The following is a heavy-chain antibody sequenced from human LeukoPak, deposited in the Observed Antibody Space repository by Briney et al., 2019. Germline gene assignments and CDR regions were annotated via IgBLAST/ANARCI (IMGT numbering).Heavy chain of an antibody. CDR3: ARAPSEVGGYYPEYFRH. J-gene: IGHJ1*01. V-gene: IGHV3-74*01. CDR1: GFTFSRYW. CDR2: IKSDGKT. Sequence: GGSLRLSCEASGFTFSRYWMHWVRQAPGKGLVWVSRIKSDGKTNYADSVRGRFTISRDNAKNTVSLQMNSLRADDTGVYYCARAPSEVGGYYPEYFRHWGQGTLVTVSS. D-gene: IGHD3-3*01.